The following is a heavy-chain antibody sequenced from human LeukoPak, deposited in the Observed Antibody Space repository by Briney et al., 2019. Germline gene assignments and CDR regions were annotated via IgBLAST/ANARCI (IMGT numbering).Heavy chain of an antibody. CDR2: ISPSGGST. D-gene: IGHD3-9*01. V-gene: IGHV1-46*01. CDR1: GYTFTSNY. CDR3: ARDSRLPYYDILTGYYGGWFDP. J-gene: IGHJ5*02. Sequence: GASVKVSCKAFGYTFTSNYMHWVRQAPGQGPEWMGVISPSGGSTNYAQKFQGRVTITADESTSTAYMELSSLRSEDTAVYYCARDSRLPYYDILTGYYGGWFDPWGQGTLVTVSS.